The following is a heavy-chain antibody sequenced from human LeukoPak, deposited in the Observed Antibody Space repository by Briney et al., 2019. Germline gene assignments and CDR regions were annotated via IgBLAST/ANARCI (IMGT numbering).Heavy chain of an antibody. Sequence: KPGGSLRLSCAASGFIFSTDTVNGVRQAPGKGLEWVASISSSSTYIYDTNSVKGRFAISRDNARNSVHLQMTSLRTEDTAVYYCASRPGDFIDSSVYYNFWGQGTLVTVSS. CDR1: GFIFSTDT. D-gene: IGHD3-22*01. J-gene: IGHJ4*02. CDR3: ASRPGDFIDSSVYYNF. CDR2: ISSSSTYI. V-gene: IGHV3-21*01.